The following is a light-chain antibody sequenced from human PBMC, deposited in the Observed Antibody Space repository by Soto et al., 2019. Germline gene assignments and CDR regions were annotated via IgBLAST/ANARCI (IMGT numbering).Light chain of an antibody. CDR2: GAS. J-gene: IGKJ1*01. CDR3: QQYGSSPT. CDR1: QSVSSSY. Sequence: EIVLTQSPGTLSLSPGERATRSCRASQSVSSSYLAWYQQKPGQAPRLLIYGASSRATGIPDRFSGSGSGTDFSLTIIRLEPEDFAVYYCQQYGSSPTFGQGIKVEIQ. V-gene: IGKV3-20*01.